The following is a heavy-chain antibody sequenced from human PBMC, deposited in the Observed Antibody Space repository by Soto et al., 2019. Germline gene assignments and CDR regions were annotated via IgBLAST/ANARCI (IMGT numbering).Heavy chain of an antibody. CDR2: ISAYNGNT. V-gene: IGHV1-18*01. CDR3: ARTPPPSVYCDSTSCQTRSDH. D-gene: IGHD2-2*01. CDR1: GFTFTHYG. J-gene: IGHJ5*02. Sequence: QVQLVQSGAEVKQPGASVKVSCKASGFTFTHYGFSWVRQAPGQGLELMGWISAYNGNTYYAQKLQDRVTLHTDPSTSTVYMDLRSLRSDDQAIHYCARTPPPSVYCDSTSCQTRSDHWGQGTLVTVSS.